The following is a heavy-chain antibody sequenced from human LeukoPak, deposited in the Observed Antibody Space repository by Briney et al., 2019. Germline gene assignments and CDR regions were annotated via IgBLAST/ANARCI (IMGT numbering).Heavy chain of an antibody. J-gene: IGHJ4*02. V-gene: IGHV3-66*01. CDR2: IDSGGRT. CDR1: GTTFRTNY. D-gene: IGHD6-19*01. CDR3: ARERTVAGLFDY. Sequence: GGPLRLSCAALGTTFRTNYTRGVRKAPGKALVWVSVIDSGGRTYYAGSVKGRFTISRDNSKNTLYLQMYSLRSEDTAVYYCARERTVAGLFDYWGQGTLVTVSS.